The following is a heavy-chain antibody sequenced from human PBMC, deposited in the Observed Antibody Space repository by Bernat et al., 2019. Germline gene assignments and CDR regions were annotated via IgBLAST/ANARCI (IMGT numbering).Heavy chain of an antibody. Sequence: QVQLQESGPGLVKPSQTLSLTCTVSGVSIGSGGYYWSWIREHPGKGLEWIGYIYYSGSTYYNPSLKSRVTISVDTTKNQFSLKLSSVTAADTAVYYGARVEAGAMGSGYFGYWGQGTLVTVSS. V-gene: IGHV4-31*03. J-gene: IGHJ4*02. CDR1: GVSIGSGGYY. D-gene: IGHD3-10*01. CDR3: ARVEAGAMGSGYFGY. CDR2: IYYSGST.